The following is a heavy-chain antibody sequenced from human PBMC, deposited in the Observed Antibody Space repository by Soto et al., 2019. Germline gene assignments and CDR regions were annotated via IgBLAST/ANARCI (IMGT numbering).Heavy chain of an antibody. Sequence: QLQLQESGSGLVKPSQTLSLTCAVSGGSISSGGYSWSWIRQPPGKGLEWIGYIYHSGSTYYNPSLKSRVTLXVXRSXNPFSLKLSSVTAADTAVYYCARRRGFPYYYGMDVWGQGTTVTVSS. D-gene: IGHD5-12*01. J-gene: IGHJ6*02. CDR3: ARRRGFPYYYGMDV. CDR2: IYHSGST. V-gene: IGHV4-30-2*01. CDR1: GGSISSGGYS.